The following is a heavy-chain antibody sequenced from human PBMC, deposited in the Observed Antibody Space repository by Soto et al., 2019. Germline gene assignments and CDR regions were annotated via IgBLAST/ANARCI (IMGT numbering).Heavy chain of an antibody. Sequence: GESLKISCKGSGYSFTSYWLGCVRQMPGKGLEWMVVIYPGDSDTRYSPSFQGQVTISADKSISTAYLQWSSLKASDTAMYYCARVNGDYYDSSGYSVYYYYYGMDVWGQGTTVTVSS. CDR1: GYSFTSYW. CDR3: ARVNGDYYDSSGYSVYYYYYGMDV. D-gene: IGHD3-22*01. CDR2: IYPGDSDT. V-gene: IGHV5-51*01. J-gene: IGHJ6*02.